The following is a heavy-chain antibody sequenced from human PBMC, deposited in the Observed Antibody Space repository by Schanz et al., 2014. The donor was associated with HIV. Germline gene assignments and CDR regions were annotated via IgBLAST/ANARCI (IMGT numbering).Heavy chain of an antibody. Sequence: EVQLLESGGGLVQPGGSLRLSCTASTFSSTFAWMSWVRQAPGKGLECVGRIKSKTDGGTTDYAAPVKGRFNISRDESKNTLYLQMSSLKIEDTAVYYCTTVKGYSSSWTTYYYYGMDVWGQGTTVTVSS. CDR1: TFSSTFAW. V-gene: IGHV3-15*05. D-gene: IGHD6-13*01. CDR2: IKSKTDGGTT. J-gene: IGHJ6*02. CDR3: TTVKGYSSSWTTYYYYGMDV.